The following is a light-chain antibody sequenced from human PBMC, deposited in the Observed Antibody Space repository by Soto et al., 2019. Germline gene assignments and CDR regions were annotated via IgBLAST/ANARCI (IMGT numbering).Light chain of an antibody. V-gene: IGKV3-15*01. CDR1: QSVSSSY. CDR2: AAS. J-gene: IGKJ4*01. Sequence: EIVLTQSPGTLSLSPGERATLACSASQSVSSSYLAWYQQKPGQAPRLLFYAASTRATGIPARFSGSGSGTESTLTISSLQSEDFAVYYCQQYHDWPLTFGGGTKVDIK. CDR3: QQYHDWPLT.